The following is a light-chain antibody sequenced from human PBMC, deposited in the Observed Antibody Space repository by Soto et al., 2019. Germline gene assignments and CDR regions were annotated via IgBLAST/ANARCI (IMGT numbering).Light chain of an antibody. Sequence: EIELTHSPGTLSLSPGERATLSFRSSQSVSSRYLAWYQQKPGQAPRLLIYGASSRATGVPARFSGSGSGTDFTLTISSLEPEDFALYYCQQRNNWPPITFGQGTRLEIK. CDR1: QSVSSRY. V-gene: IGKV3D-20*02. CDR3: QQRNNWPPIT. J-gene: IGKJ5*01. CDR2: GAS.